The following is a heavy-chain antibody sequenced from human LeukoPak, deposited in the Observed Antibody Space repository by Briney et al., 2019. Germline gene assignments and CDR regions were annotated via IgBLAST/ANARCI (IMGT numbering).Heavy chain of an antibody. V-gene: IGHV4-34*01. CDR3: ARGGFYCGDDCYVDY. J-gene: IGHJ4*02. D-gene: IGHD2-21*02. Sequence: PSETLSLTCAVYGGSFSYYYWSWLRQPPEKGLEWIGEINHSRSTNYNPSLKSRVTISVDTSKNQFSLKLSSVTAADTAVYYCARGGFYCGDDCYVDYWSQGTLVTVSS. CDR1: GGSFSYYY. CDR2: INHSRST.